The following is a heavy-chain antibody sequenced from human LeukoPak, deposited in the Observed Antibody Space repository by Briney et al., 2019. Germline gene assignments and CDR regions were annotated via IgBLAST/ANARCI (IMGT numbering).Heavy chain of an antibody. J-gene: IGHJ4*02. CDR1: GYTFTSYG. Sequence: GASVKVSCKASGYTFTSYGISWVRQAPGQGLEWMGWISAYNGNTNYAQKLQGRVIMTTDTSTSTAYMELRSLRSDDTAVYYCARSVVVPATMFGLLAEHNDYWGQGTLVTVSS. CDR2: ISAYNGNT. D-gene: IGHD2-2*01. CDR3: ARSVVVPATMFGLLAEHNDY. V-gene: IGHV1-18*01.